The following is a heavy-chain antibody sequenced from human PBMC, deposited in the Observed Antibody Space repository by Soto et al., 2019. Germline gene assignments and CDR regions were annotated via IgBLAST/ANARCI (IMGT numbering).Heavy chain of an antibody. CDR2: IIPIFGTA. CDR3: ARAKSEYSSSSDGMDV. D-gene: IGHD6-6*01. CDR1: GGTFSSYA. J-gene: IGHJ6*02. V-gene: IGHV1-69*06. Sequence: SVKVSCKTSGGTFSSYAISWVRQAPGQGLEWMGGIIPIFGTANYAQKFQGRVTITADKSTSTAYMELSSLRSEDTAVYYCARAKSEYSSSSDGMDVWGQGTTVTVSS.